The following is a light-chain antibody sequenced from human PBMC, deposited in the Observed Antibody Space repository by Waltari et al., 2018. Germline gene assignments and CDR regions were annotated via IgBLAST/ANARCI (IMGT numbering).Light chain of an antibody. V-gene: IGLV1-44*01. CDR3: AAWDDSRTSFV. CDR2: RNN. J-gene: IGLJ1*01. CDR1: SANIGSNP. Sequence: QSVLTQPPSVSGTPGQRVTISCSGSSANIGSNPVTWYHQLPGTAPKVLIYRNNQRPPGFPDRCAGSKSGTSASLAISALQSEDEADYYCAAWDDSRTSFVFGSGTTVTVL.